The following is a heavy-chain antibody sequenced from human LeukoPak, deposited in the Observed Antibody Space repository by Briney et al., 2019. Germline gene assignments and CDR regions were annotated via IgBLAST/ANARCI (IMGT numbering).Heavy chain of an antibody. Sequence: GGSLRLSCAASGFTFSNSAMCWVRQAPGKGLEWVSGISRGGGSTYYADSVKGRLTISRDTSIDTLYLQMNSLRAEDTAVYYCAKGVRPNDYWGQGTLVTVSS. CDR1: GFTFSNSA. CDR2: ISRGGGST. D-gene: IGHD1-1*01. V-gene: IGHV3-23*01. CDR3: AKGVRPNDY. J-gene: IGHJ4*02.